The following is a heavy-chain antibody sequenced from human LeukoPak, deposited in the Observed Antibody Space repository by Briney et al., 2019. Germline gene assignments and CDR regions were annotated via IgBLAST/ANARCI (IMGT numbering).Heavy chain of an antibody. CDR1: GFTFSTSW. CDR2: INKDGRQT. J-gene: IGHJ4*02. D-gene: IGHD6-13*01. V-gene: IGHV3-7*01. CDR3: ATSLDAPGNY. Sequence: GRSLRLSCVVSGFTFSTSWMAWVRQAPGKGLEWLANINKDGRQTYYVDSVKGRFTISRDNAENSLHLQMNSLRAEDTAVYYCATSLDAPGNYWGQGSLVTVSS.